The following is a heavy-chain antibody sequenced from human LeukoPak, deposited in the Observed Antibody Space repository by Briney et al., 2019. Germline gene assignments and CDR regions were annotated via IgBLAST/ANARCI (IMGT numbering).Heavy chain of an antibody. Sequence: GGSLRLSCAASGFTFSDYYMSWIRQAPGKGLEWVSYISSSGSTIYYADSVKGRFTISRDNAKNSLYLQMNSLRAEDTAVYHCAKDQNYFGSGTSAIDYWGQGTLVTVSS. V-gene: IGHV3-11*04. D-gene: IGHD3-10*01. CDR3: AKDQNYFGSGTSAIDY. CDR2: ISSSGSTI. CDR1: GFTFSDYY. J-gene: IGHJ4*02.